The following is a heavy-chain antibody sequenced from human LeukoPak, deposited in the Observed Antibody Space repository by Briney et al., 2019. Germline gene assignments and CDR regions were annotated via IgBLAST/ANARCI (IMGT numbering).Heavy chain of an antibody. V-gene: IGHV3-9*01. CDR3: AKDGKNYFDY. CDR2: ISWNSGSI. CDR1: GFTFSSYG. Sequence: GGSLRLSCAASGFTFSSYGMHWVRQAPGKGLEWVSGISWNSGSIGYADSVKGRFTISRDNAKNSLYLQMNSLRTEDTALYYCAKDGKNYFDYWGQGTLVTVSS. J-gene: IGHJ4*02.